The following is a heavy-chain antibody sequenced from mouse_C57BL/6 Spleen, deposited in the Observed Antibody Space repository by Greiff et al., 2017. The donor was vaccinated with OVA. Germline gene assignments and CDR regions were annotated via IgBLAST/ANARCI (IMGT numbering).Heavy chain of an antibody. CDR2: IDPSDSYT. J-gene: IGHJ3*01. CDR1: GYTFTSYW. Sequence: QVQLQQSGAELVKPGASVKLSCKASGYTFTSYWMQWVKQRPGQGLEWIGEIDPSDSYTNYNQKFKGKATLTVDTSSSTAYMQLSSLTSEDSAVYYCAGGLRLEFAYWGQGTLVTVSA. CDR3: AGGLRLEFAY. D-gene: IGHD2-4*01. V-gene: IGHV1-50*01.